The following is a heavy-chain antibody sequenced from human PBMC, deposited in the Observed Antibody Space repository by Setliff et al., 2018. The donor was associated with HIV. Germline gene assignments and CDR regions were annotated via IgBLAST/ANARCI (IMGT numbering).Heavy chain of an antibody. Sequence: SETLSLTCTVSGGSLSTSSFYWGWIRQPPGKGLQWIGSIYFSGSTYYNPSLKSRVTISVATSKNQFSLKLRSVTAADTGIYYCARHRSYGDYDPNWFDPWGQGTLVTVSS. J-gene: IGHJ5*02. CDR3: ARHRSYGDYDPNWFDP. V-gene: IGHV4-39*01. CDR1: GGSLSTSSFY. CDR2: IYFSGST. D-gene: IGHD4-17*01.